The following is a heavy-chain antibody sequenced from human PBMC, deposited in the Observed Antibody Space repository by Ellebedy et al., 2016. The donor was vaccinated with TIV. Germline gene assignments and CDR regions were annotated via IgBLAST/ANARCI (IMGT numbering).Heavy chain of an antibody. CDR3: ARISIAVAGPDY. CDR2: IIPIYGTA. Sequence: SVKVSXXASGGTFSSYAITWVRQAPGQGLEWVGGIIPIYGTANYAQKLQGRVTMTTDTSTSTAYMELRSLRSDDTAVYYCARISIAVAGPDYWGQGTLVTVSS. V-gene: IGHV1-69*05. CDR1: GGTFSSYA. D-gene: IGHD6-19*01. J-gene: IGHJ4*02.